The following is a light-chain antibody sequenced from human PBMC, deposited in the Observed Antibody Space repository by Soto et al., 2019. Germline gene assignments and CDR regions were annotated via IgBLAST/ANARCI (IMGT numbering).Light chain of an antibody. J-gene: IGLJ1*01. CDR2: DVS. Sequence: QSALTQPASVSGSPGQSITISCTGTSSDVGGYNYVSWYQQHPGKAPKLMIYDVSNRPSGVSKRFSGSKSGNTASLTISGLQAEDEADYYCGSYTSSSTEVFGTGTKVTVL. CDR3: GSYTSSSTEV. V-gene: IGLV2-14*01. CDR1: SSDVGGYNY.